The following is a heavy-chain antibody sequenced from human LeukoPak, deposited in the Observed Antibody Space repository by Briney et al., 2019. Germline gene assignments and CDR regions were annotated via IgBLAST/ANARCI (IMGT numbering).Heavy chain of an antibody. D-gene: IGHD3-10*01. CDR2: INHSGST. V-gene: IGHV4-34*01. CDR1: GGSFSGYY. J-gene: IGHJ4*02. CDR3: ARFWPGDPYDY. Sequence: SETLSLTCAVYGGSFSGYYWSWIRQPPGKGLEWIGEINHSGSTNYNPSLKSRVTISVDTSKNQFSLKLSSVTAADTAVYYCARFWPGDPYDYWGQGTLVTVSS.